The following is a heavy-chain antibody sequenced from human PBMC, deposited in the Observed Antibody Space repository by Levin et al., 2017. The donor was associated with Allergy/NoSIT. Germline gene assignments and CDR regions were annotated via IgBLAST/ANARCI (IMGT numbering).Heavy chain of an antibody. V-gene: IGHV1-3*01. D-gene: IGHD3-10*01. Sequence: PGGSLRLSCKASGYTFTSYAMHWVRQAPGQRLEWMGWINAGNGNTKYSQKFQGRVTITRDTSASTAYMELSSLRSEDTAVYYCARQLMVRGVITDYWGQGTLVTVSS. CDR2: INAGNGNT. CDR1: GYTFTSYA. CDR3: ARQLMVRGVITDY. J-gene: IGHJ4*02.